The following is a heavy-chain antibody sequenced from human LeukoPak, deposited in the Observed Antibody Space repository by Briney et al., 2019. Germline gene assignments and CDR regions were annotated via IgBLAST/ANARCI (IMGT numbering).Heavy chain of an antibody. CDR2: IYYSGST. CDR3: ARAFRKFYYDSSGKPGYFDY. CDR1: SGSISSYY. J-gene: IGHJ4*02. Sequence: SETLSLTCTVSSGSISSYYWSWIRQPPGKGLEWIGYIYYSGSTNYNPSLKSRVTISVDTSKNQFSLKLSSVTAADTAVYYCARAFRKFYYDSSGKPGYFDYWGQGTLVTVSS. V-gene: IGHV4-59*01. D-gene: IGHD3-22*01.